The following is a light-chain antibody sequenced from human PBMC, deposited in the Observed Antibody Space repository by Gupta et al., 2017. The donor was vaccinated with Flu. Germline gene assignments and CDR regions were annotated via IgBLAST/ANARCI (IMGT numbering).Light chain of an antibody. Sequence: DIQMTQSPSSLSASVGDRVTITFRASQGINNYSAWYQQKPGKVPKLLISAASTVQSGVPSRFSGRASGADITLTISSLQPQDVATYYCQREKSERRTFGQGTKVEIK. CDR1: QGINNY. V-gene: IGKV1-27*01. CDR3: QREKSERRT. CDR2: AAS. J-gene: IGKJ1*01.